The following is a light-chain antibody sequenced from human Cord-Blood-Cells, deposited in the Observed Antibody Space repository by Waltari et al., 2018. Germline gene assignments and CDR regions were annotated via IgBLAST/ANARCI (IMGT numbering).Light chain of an antibody. CDR1: QSISSW. CDR2: KAS. V-gene: IGKV1-5*03. J-gene: IGKJ1*01. Sequence: DIQMTQSPSTLSASVGDRVTITCRASQSISSWLAWYQQKPGKAPKLLIYKASSLESGVPSRFRGSGSGTEFTLTISSLQPDDFATYYGQQYNWTFGQGTKVEIK. CDR3: QQYNWT.